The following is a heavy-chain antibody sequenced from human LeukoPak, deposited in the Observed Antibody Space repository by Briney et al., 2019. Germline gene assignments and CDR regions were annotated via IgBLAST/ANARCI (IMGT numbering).Heavy chain of an antibody. V-gene: IGHV4-38-2*01. CDR3: ARFAIVVVPADRSYYMDV. Sequence: PSETLSLTCAVSGYSISSGYYWGWIRQPPGKGLEWIGSIYHSGSTYYNPSLKSRVTISVDTSKNQFSPKLSSVTAADTAVYYCARFAIVVVPADRSYYMDVWGKGTTVTVSS. D-gene: IGHD2-2*01. CDR1: GYSISSGYY. CDR2: IYHSGST. J-gene: IGHJ6*03.